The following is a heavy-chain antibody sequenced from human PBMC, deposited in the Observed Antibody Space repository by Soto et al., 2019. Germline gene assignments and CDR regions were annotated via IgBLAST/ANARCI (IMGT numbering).Heavy chain of an antibody. D-gene: IGHD3-22*01. CDR2: IIPIFGTA. CDR1: GGTFSSYA. J-gene: IGHJ4*02. Sequence: GASVKVSCKASGGTFSSYAISWVRQAPGQGLEWMGGIIPIFGTANYAQKFQGRVTITADESTSTAYMELSSLRSEDTAVYYCAADTYYYDSSGYLDYWGQGTLVTVSS. CDR3: AADTYYYDSSGYLDY. V-gene: IGHV1-69*13.